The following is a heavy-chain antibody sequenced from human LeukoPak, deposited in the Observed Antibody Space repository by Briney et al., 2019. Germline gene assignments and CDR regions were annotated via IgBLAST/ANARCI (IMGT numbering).Heavy chain of an antibody. CDR1: GYTFTSYD. J-gene: IGHJ5*02. D-gene: IGHD4-17*01. CDR2: MNPNSGNT. V-gene: IGHV1-8*01. CDR3: AREAPYGDYDWFDP. Sequence: ASVKVSCKASGYTFTSYDINWVRQATGQGLEWMGWMNPNSGNTGYAQKFQGRVTMTRNTSISTAYMELSSLRSEDTAVYYCAREAPYGDYDWFDPWGQGTLVTVSS.